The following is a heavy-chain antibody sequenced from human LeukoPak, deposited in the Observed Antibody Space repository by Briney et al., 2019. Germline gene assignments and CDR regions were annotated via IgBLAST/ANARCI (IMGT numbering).Heavy chain of an antibody. CDR3: ARDPISYYYDSSGYYYGEYYFDY. CDR2: IYTNTGNP. D-gene: IGHD3-22*01. CDR1: GYTFTSYA. Sequence: ASVKVSCKASGYTFTSYAMNWVRQAPGQELEWMGWIYTNTGNPTYAQGFTGRLVFSLDTSVSTAYLQISSLKTEDTAVYYCARDPISYYYDSSGYYYGEYYFDYWGQGTLVTVSS. V-gene: IGHV7-4-1*02. J-gene: IGHJ4*02.